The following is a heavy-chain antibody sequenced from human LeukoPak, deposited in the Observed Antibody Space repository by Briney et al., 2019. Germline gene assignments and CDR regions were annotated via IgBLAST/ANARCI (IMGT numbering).Heavy chain of an antibody. J-gene: IGHJ4*02. V-gene: IGHV4-34*01. CDR2: INHSGST. CDR3: ARGVVVSDY. D-gene: IGHD3-22*01. CDR1: GGSFSGYY. Sequence: SETLSLTCAVYGGSFSGYYWSWIRQPPGKGLEWIGEINHSGSTNYNPSLKSRVAISVDTSKNQFSLKLSSVTAADTAVYYCARGVVVSDYWGQGTLVTVSS.